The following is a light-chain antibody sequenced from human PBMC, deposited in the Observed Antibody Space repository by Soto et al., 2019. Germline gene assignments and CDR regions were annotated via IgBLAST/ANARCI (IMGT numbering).Light chain of an antibody. CDR1: QSVSSN. J-gene: IGKJ3*01. CDR2: GAS. V-gene: IGKV3-15*01. CDR3: QQYNNWHT. Sequence: EIVMTQSPATLSVSPGERATLSCIASQSVSSNLAWYQQKPGQAPRLLIYGASTRATGIPARFSGSGSGTEFTLTISSLQSEDFAVYYCQQYNNWHTFGPGTKVDIK.